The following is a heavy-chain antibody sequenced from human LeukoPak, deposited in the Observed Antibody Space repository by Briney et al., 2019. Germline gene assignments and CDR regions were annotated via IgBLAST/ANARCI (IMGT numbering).Heavy chain of an antibody. J-gene: IGHJ3*01. CDR2: VRDNGEN. Sequence: PSETLCLTCTVSGGSINTFYWSWIRQPPGKGLEWIAYVRDNGENNYNPSLKSRVAISLDTANNQISLRLNFVTAADTAIYYCARQPANTAAFDVWGQGRMLTVSS. CDR1: GGSINTFY. V-gene: IGHV4-59*08. D-gene: IGHD5-18*01. CDR3: ARQPANTAAFDV.